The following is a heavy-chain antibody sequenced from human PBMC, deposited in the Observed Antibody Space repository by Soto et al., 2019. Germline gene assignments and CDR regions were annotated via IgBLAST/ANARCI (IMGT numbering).Heavy chain of an antibody. CDR2: IKHGGGRT. CDR3: AKSANSFYYYYHMDD. D-gene: IGHD6-25*01. V-gene: IGHV3-23*01. Sequence: PGGSLRLSCAASGFTFSNYWMSWVRQAPGKGLEWVANIKHGGGRTYYADSVKGRFTISRDNSKNTLYLQMSSLRAGDTAVYYCAKSANSFYYYYHMDDWGQGTTVTVSS. CDR1: GFTFSNYW. J-gene: IGHJ6*02.